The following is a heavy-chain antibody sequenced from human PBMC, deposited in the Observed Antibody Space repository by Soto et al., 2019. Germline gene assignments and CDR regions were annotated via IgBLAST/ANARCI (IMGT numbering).Heavy chain of an antibody. V-gene: IGHV3-23*01. CDR1: GFTFSSYA. CDR2: ISGSGGST. J-gene: IGHJ4*02. CDR3: AKAPTNYGSGSDYYY. Sequence: EVQLLESGGGLVQPGGSLRLSCAASGFTFSSYAMSWVRQAPGKGLEWVSAISGSGGSTYYADSVKGRFTISRDNSTNTLYLQMNSLRAEDTAVYYCAKAPTNYGSGSDYYYWGQGTLVTVSS. D-gene: IGHD3-10*01.